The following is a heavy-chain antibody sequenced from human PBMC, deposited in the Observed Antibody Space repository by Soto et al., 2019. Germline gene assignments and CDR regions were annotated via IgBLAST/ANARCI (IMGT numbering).Heavy chain of an antibody. Sequence: QVQLQESGPGLVKPSETLSLTCTVSGGSISSYYWSWIRQPPGKGLEWIGYIYYSGSTNYNPSLKSRVTISVDTSKNQFSLKLSSVTAADTAVYYCARDDDDSDAFDIWGQGTMVTVSS. CDR3: ARDDDDSDAFDI. CDR1: GGSISSYY. J-gene: IGHJ3*02. CDR2: IYYSGST. D-gene: IGHD4-17*01. V-gene: IGHV4-59*01.